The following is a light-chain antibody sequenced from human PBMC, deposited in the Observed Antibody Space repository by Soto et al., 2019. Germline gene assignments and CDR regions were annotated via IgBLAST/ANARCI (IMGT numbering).Light chain of an antibody. CDR2: KAS. V-gene: IGKV1-5*03. Sequence: DIQRTQYPSNLSAYVGDRVTIPCRASQSISSWLAWHQQKPGKAPKLLIYKASTLESGVPSRFSGSGSGTDFTLTISSLQPEDFATYWCHQTYNIPWTFGQGTKVDIK. CDR1: QSISSW. J-gene: IGKJ1*01. CDR3: HQTYNIPWT.